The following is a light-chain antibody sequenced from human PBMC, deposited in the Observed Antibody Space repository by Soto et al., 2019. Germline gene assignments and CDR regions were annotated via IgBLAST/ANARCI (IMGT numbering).Light chain of an antibody. CDR3: CSYAGSYTFYV. CDR1: SSDVGGYDY. V-gene: IGLV2-11*01. J-gene: IGLJ1*01. Sequence: QSVLTQPRSVSGSPGQSVTISCTGTSSDVGGYDYVSWYQHHPGTAPKLMIYDVSMRPSGVPDRFSGSKSGSTASLTISGLQAEDEGDYYCCSYAGSYTFYVFGTGTEVTVL. CDR2: DVS.